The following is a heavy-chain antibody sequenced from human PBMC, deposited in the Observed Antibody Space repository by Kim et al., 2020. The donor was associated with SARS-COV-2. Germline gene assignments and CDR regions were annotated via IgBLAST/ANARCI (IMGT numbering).Heavy chain of an antibody. CDR1: GFTLRSFW. CDR3: ARGTFQGGLDY. J-gene: IGHJ4*02. D-gene: IGHD3-16*01. CDR2: VNSDGSNT. Sequence: GGSLRLSCAASGFTLRSFWMNWVRLVPGKGLMWVSRVNSDGSNTNYADSVRGRFNISRDNAKNTLYLQMNSLRAEDTAEYYCARGTFQGGLDYWGPGTQVTV. V-gene: IGHV3-74*01.